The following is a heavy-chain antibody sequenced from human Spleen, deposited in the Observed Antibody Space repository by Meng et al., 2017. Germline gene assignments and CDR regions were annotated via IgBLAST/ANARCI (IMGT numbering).Heavy chain of an antibody. CDR2: MSGSGGST. J-gene: IGHJ4*02. Sequence: GESLKISCAASGFSFSNYATSWVRQAPGKGLEWVAAMSGSGGSTYYADSVKGRFTVSRDNSKNTLNLQMNSLRAEDTAVYYCAKLVGDPFVWGQGTLVTVSS. D-gene: IGHD6-6*01. CDR3: AKLVGDPFV. CDR1: GFSFSNYA. V-gene: IGHV3-23*01.